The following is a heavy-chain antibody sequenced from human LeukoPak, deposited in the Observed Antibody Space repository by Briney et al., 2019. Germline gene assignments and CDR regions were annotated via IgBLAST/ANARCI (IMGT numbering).Heavy chain of an antibody. V-gene: IGHV4-4*07. Sequence: SETLSLTCTVSGGSISSYYWSWIRQPAGEGLEWIGRIYTSGSTNYNPSLKSRVTMSVDTSKNQFSLKLSSVTAADTAVYYCARGGYYYDSSGYYPFDYWGQGTLVTVSS. CDR3: ARGGYYYDSSGYYPFDY. D-gene: IGHD3-22*01. CDR2: IYTSGST. J-gene: IGHJ4*02. CDR1: GGSISSYY.